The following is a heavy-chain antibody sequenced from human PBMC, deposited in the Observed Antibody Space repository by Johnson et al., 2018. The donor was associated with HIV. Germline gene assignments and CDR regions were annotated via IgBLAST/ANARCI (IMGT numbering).Heavy chain of an antibody. D-gene: IGHD6-19*01. J-gene: IGHJ3*02. CDR1: GFTFDDYG. CDR2: INWHGGST. CDR3: ARKGERGIAVAEDAFDI. V-gene: IGHV3-20*04. Sequence: VQLVESGGGVVRPGGSLRLSCAASGFTFDDYGMSWVRQAPGKGLEWVSGINWHGGSTGYADSVKGRFTISRDNAKNSLYLQMNSLRAEDTALYYCARKGERGIAVAEDAFDIWGQGTMVTVSS.